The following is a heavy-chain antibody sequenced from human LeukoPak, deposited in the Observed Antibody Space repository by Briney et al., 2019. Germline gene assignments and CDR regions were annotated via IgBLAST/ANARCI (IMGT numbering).Heavy chain of an antibody. V-gene: IGHV3-23*01. Sequence: GGSLRLSCAASGFTFSSYAMSWVRQAPGEGLEWVSAISGSGVSTYYADSVKGRFTISRGNSKNTLYLQMNSLRAEDTAVYYCGYGDYYYYGMDVWGQGTTVTVSS. J-gene: IGHJ6*02. CDR2: ISGSGVST. CDR3: GYGDYYYYGMDV. CDR1: GFTFSSYA. D-gene: IGHD4-17*01.